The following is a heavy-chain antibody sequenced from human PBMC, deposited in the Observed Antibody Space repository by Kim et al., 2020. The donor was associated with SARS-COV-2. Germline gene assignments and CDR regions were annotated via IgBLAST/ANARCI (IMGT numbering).Heavy chain of an antibody. CDR1: GFTFSSYG. V-gene: IGHV3-30*18. CDR2: ISYDGSNK. CDR3: AKDRPAVEMATRAIQPGGFFDY. D-gene: IGHD5-12*01. Sequence: GGSLRLSCAASGFTFSSYGMHWVRQAPGKGLEWVAVISYDGSNKYYADSVKGRFTISRDNSKNTLYLQMNSLRAEDTAVYYCAKDRPAVEMATRAIQPGGFFDYWGQGTLVTVSS. J-gene: IGHJ4*02.